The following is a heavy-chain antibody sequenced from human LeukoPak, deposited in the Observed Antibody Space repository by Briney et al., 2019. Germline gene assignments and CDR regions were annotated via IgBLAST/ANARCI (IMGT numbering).Heavy chain of an antibody. Sequence: PGGSLRLSCAVSGFTLNSYAMNWVRHAPGRGLEWVSATSGSGGTTYYADSVKGRFTIFRDNSTHTLYLQMNSLRAEDTAVYYCAPRESGYRHFENWGQGTLVTVSS. D-gene: IGHD5-18*01. CDR3: APRESGYRHFEN. CDR2: TSGSGGTT. J-gene: IGHJ4*02. V-gene: IGHV3-23*01. CDR1: GFTLNSYA.